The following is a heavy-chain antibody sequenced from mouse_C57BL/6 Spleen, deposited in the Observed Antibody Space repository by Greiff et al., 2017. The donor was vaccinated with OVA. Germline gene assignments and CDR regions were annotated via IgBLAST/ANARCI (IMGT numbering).Heavy chain of an antibody. D-gene: IGHD2-4*01. Sequence: EVQRVESGGGLVQPGGSLSLSCAASGFTFTDYYMSWVRQPPGKALEWLGFIRNKANGYTTEYSAYVKGRFTISRDNSQSILYLQMNALRAEDSATYYCARSILYDYLFAYWGQGTLVTVSA. J-gene: IGHJ3*01. CDR1: GFTFTDYY. V-gene: IGHV7-3*01. CDR3: ARSILYDYLFAY. CDR2: IRNKANGYTT.